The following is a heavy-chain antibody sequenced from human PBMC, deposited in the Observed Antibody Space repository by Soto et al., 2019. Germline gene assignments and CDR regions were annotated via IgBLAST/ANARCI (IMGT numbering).Heavy chain of an antibody. CDR1: GGSISSGDYY. J-gene: IGHJ4*02. CDR3: ARGYDCSGGSCYLFDY. D-gene: IGHD2-15*01. CDR2: IYYSGST. Sequence: SGTLSLTCTVSGGSISSGDYYWSWIRQPPGKGLEWIGYIYYSGSTYYNPSLKSRVTISVDTSKNQFSLKLSSVTAADTAVYYCARGYDCSGGSCYLFDYWGQGTLVTVSS. V-gene: IGHV4-30-4*01.